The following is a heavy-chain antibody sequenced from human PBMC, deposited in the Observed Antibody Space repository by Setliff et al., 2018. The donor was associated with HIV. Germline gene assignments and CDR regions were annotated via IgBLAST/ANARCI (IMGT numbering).Heavy chain of an antibody. CDR3: AKMTPSYYFYMDA. CDR2: ISTSGSPI. V-gene: IGHV3-11*04. J-gene: IGHJ6*03. CDR1: GFTFSDYY. Sequence: PGGSLRLSCAASGFTFSDYYMSWIRQAPGKGLEWVSFISTSGSPIYYADSVKGRFTISRDNAKNSLYLQMHSLRAEDTAIYYCAKMTPSYYFYMDAWGNGTTVTVS. D-gene: IGHD2-15*01.